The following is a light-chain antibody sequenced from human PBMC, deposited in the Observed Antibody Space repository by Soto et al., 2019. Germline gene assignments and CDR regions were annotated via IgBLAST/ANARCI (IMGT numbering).Light chain of an antibody. V-gene: IGKV3-20*01. CDR1: QSVSSRY. CDR2: GAS. J-gene: IGKJ1*01. Sequence: DIVLTQSPCTLSFSPLDGSTISCRSSQSVSSRYLAWYQQKPGQAPRLLIYGASSRATGIPDRFSGSGSGTDFTLTISRLEPEDSAVFYCQQYGNTPWTFGQGTKVDIK. CDR3: QQYGNTPWT.